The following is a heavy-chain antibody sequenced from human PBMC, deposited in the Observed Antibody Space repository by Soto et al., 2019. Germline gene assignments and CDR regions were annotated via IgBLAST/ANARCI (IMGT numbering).Heavy chain of an antibody. J-gene: IGHJ6*02. V-gene: IGHV1-3*01. CDR2: INAGNGNT. CDR1: GYTFTSYA. D-gene: IGHD2-15*01. Sequence: ASVKVSCKASGYTFTSYAMHWVRQAPGQRLEWMGWINAGNGNTEYAQEVQGRVTLTTDTSTSTAYMELRSLRSDDTAVYYCARVSSSIVVVPDYGMDVWGQGTTVTVSS. CDR3: ARVSSSIVVVPDYGMDV.